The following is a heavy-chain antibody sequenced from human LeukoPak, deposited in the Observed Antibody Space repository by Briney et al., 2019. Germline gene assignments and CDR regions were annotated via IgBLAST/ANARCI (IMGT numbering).Heavy chain of an antibody. D-gene: IGHD6-6*01. J-gene: IGHJ6*03. CDR2: IFYSGST. V-gene: IGHV4-61*01. CDR3: ARVEQLVRSQYFHYYMDV. CDR1: GGSISSSSYY. Sequence: SETLSLTCTVSGGSISSSSYYWSWIRQPPGKGLEWIGYIFYSGSTNYNPSLKSRVTISLDTSKNQFSLKLSSVTAADTAIYYCARVEQLVRSQYFHYYMDVWGKGTTVTVSS.